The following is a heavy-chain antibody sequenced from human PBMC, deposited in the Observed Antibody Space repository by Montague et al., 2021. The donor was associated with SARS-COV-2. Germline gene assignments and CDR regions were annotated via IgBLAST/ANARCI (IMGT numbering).Heavy chain of an antibody. J-gene: IGHJ3*02. D-gene: IGHD3-22*01. CDR1: GGSISSSIYY. Sequence: SETLSLTCTVSGGSISSSIYYWGWIRQPPGKGLEWIGSIYYSGSTYYNPSLKSRVTISVDTPKNQFSLKLSSVTAADTAVYYCARFPTSYYYDSKAAPATPDAFDIWGQGTMVTVSS. CDR2: IYYSGST. CDR3: ARFPTSYYYDSKAAPATPDAFDI. V-gene: IGHV4-39*01.